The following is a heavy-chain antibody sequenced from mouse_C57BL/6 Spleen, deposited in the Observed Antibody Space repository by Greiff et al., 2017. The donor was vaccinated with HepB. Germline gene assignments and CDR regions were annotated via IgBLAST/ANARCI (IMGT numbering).Heavy chain of an antibody. V-gene: IGHV1-55*01. D-gene: IGHD2-5*01. CDR1: GYTFTSYW. J-gene: IGHJ3*01. CDR3: ARSHYSNYGFAY. Sequence: QVHVKQPGAELVKPGASVKMSCQASGYTFTSYWMTWVKQRPGQGLEWIGDIYPGSGSTNYNEKFKSKATLTVDTSSSTAYMQLSSLTSEDSAVYYCARSHYSNYGFAYWGQGTMVTVSA. CDR2: IYPGSGST.